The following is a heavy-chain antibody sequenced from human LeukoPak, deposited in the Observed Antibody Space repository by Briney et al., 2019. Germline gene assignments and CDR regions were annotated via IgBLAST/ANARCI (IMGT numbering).Heavy chain of an antibody. CDR2: IFTSGNT. Sequence: PSQTLSLTCTVSGGSVSSGSFHWSWIRQPAGKGLEWIGRIFTSGNTNYNPSLKSRVSISVDTSKKQFSLKLSSVTAADTAVYYCARGHRGTGYFDYWGQGTLVTVSS. CDR1: GGSVSSGSFH. CDR3: ARGHRGTGYFDY. J-gene: IGHJ4*02. V-gene: IGHV4-61*02. D-gene: IGHD1-1*01.